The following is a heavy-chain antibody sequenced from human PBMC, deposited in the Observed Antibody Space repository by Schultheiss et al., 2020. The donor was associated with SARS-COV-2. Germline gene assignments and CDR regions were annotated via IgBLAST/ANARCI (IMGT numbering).Heavy chain of an antibody. Sequence: SETLSLTCAVYGGSFSGYYWGWIRQPPGKGLEWIGYIFYSGSTNYNPSLKSRVTISVDTSKNQFSLKLSSVTAADTAVYYCARSTGDYYYYGMDVWGQGTTVTVSS. V-gene: IGHV4-34*12. CDR3: ARSTGDYYYYGMDV. D-gene: IGHD3-10*01. J-gene: IGHJ6*02. CDR1: GGSFSGYY. CDR2: IFYSGST.